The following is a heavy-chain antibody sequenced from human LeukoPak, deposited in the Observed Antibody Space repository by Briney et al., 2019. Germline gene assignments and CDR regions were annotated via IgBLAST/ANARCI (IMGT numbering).Heavy chain of an antibody. J-gene: IGHJ4*02. Sequence: SETLSLTCAVYGGSFSGYYWSWIRQPPGKGLEWIGEINHSGSTNYNPSLKSRVTISVDTSKNQFSLKLSSVTAADTAVYYCASGWPRRGSYFGGEPTFDYWGQGTLVTVSS. CDR2: INHSGST. V-gene: IGHV4-34*01. CDR1: GGSFSGYY. CDR3: ASGWPRRGSYFGGEPTFDY. D-gene: IGHD1-26*01.